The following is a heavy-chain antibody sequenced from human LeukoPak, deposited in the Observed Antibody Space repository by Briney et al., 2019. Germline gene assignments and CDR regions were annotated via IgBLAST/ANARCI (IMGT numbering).Heavy chain of an antibody. CDR2: IYYSGST. CDR3: ARVRPYYYDSSGPPVD. Sequence: SETLSLTCTVSGGSISSYYWSWIRQPPGKGLEWIGYIYYSGSTNYNPSLKSRVTISVDTSKNQFSLKLSSVTAADTAVYYCARVRPYYYDSSGPPVDWGQGTLVTVSS. D-gene: IGHD3-22*01. V-gene: IGHV4-59*12. CDR1: GGSISSYY. J-gene: IGHJ4*02.